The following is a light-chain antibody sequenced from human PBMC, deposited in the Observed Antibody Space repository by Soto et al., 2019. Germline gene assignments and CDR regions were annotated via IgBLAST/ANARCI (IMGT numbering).Light chain of an antibody. CDR3: SSYTTSITYV. J-gene: IGLJ1*01. V-gene: IGLV2-14*01. CDR1: SNDVGGYNY. Sequence: QSVLIQPASVSGSPGQSITISCTGTSNDVGGYNYVSWYQQHLGKAPKLMIYEVSNRPSGISNRFSGSKSGNTASLTISGLQAEDEADYYCSSYTTSITYVFGTGTKVTVL. CDR2: EVS.